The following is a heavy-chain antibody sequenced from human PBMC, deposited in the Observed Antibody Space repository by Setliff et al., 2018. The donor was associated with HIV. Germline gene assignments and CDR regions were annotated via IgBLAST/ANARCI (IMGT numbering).Heavy chain of an antibody. D-gene: IGHD3-10*01. Sequence: SETLSLTCNVSGDSIKDYYWSWIRQPPGKGLEWLGYMSFSANSNYNPSLKNRITISIDTSKNQFTLRLKSVTAADAAIYYCARGAGAFGAKLDSWGQGSLVTVSS. CDR2: MSFSANS. J-gene: IGHJ4*02. V-gene: IGHV4-59*01. CDR1: GDSIKDYY. CDR3: ARGAGAFGAKLDS.